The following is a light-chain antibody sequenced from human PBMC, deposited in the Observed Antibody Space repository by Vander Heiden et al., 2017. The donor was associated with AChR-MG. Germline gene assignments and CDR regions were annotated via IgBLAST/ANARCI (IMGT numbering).Light chain of an antibody. J-gene: IGLJ3*02. CDR3: ASWDDSLSVWV. CDR1: RSNIGSNF. Sequence: VLTHPASASATPGQGVTGHCSGSRSNIGSNFVYCFQQVPRTTPKSLIYGSNQRPSGVPARFSCTKSATSASLAICGLRSEDEADYYWASWDDSLSVWVFGGGTKLTVL. CDR2: GSN. V-gene: IGLV1-47*02.